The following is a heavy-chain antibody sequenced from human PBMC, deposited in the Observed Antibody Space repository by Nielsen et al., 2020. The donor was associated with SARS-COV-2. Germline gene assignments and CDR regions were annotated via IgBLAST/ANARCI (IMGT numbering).Heavy chain of an antibody. CDR3: ARDPDTAMSLPDY. J-gene: IGHJ4*02. V-gene: IGHV1-18*01. Sequence: ASVKVSCKASGYTFTSYAMNWVRQAPGQGLEWMGWISAYNGNTNYAQKLQGRVTMTTDTSTSTAYMELRSLRSDDTAVYYCARDPDTAMSLPDYWGQGTLVTVSS. CDR1: GYTFTSYA. CDR2: ISAYNGNT. D-gene: IGHD5-18*01.